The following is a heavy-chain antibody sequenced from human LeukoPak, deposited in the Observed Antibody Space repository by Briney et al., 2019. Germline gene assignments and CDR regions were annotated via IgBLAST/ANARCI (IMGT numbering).Heavy chain of an antibody. V-gene: IGHV3-21*01. J-gene: IGHJ4*02. CDR3: TRDLSATARAYDY. D-gene: IGHD1-26*01. CDR1: GFNLSDYN. Sequence: GGSLRLSCAASGFNLSDYNMNWVRQAPGKGLEWVSFIAISGTYITYADSVKGRFTISRDNAKNSLYLQMNSLRVEDTAVYYCTRDLSATARAYDYWGQGTLVTVSS. CDR2: IAISGTYI.